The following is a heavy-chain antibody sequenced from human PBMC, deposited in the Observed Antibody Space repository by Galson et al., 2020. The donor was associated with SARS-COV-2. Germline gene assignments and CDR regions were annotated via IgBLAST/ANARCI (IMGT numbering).Heavy chain of an antibody. CDR1: GGSIIGSNW. V-gene: IGHV4-4*02. D-gene: IGHD2-21*01. CDR2: IHHRGNA. CDR3: AGRSGICAGESCYYSYYFDS. Sequence: ASETLSLTCAVSGGSIIGSNWWTWVRQPPGKGLGWIDTIHHRGNANYNPSLKSRVTMSVQKSERQFSLNLTSVTAADTAVYYCAGRSGICAGESCYYSYYFDSWGQGTLVTGSS. J-gene: IGHJ4*02.